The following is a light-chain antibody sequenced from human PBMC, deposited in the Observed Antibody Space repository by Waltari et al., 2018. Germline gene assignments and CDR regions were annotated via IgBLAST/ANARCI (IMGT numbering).Light chain of an antibody. V-gene: IGKV3-15*01. CDR2: GAS. J-gene: IGKJ4*01. CDR3: QQYNKWPPLT. CDR1: QNIHDN. Sequence: EVLMTQSPATLSVSPGESVTLSCRASQNIHDNLAWYQQKPGQAPTLLIYGASTRATDIPARFRGSGSGTEFTLTINSLQSEDLGIYYCQQYNKWPPLTFGGGTKVEIK.